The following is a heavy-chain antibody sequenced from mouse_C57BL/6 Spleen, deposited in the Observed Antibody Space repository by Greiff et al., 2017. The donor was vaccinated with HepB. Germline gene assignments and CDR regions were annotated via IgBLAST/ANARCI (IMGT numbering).Heavy chain of an antibody. CDR2: ISSGGDYI. Sequence: EVKLVESGEGLVKPGGSLKLSCAASGFTFSSYAMSWVRQTPEKRLEWVAYISSGGDYIYYADTVKGRFTISRDNARNTLYLQMSSLKSEDTAMYYCTREGGNYGSDYYAMDYWGQGTSVTVSS. V-gene: IGHV5-9-1*02. D-gene: IGHD2-2*01. CDR3: TREGGNYGSDYYAMDY. CDR1: GFTFSSYA. J-gene: IGHJ4*01.